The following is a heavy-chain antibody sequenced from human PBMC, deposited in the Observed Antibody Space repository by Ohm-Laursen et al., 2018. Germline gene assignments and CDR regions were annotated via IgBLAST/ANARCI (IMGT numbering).Heavy chain of an antibody. Sequence: SLRLSCTASGFTFSSYWMNWVRQAPGKGLEWVANINPDGSGKYYVDSVKGRFTISRDNAKNSLYLQMNSLRAEDTAVYYCARDRSLADPKGNWFDPWGQGILVTVSS. CDR3: ARDRSLADPKGNWFDP. D-gene: IGHD2-15*01. CDR1: GFTFSSYW. V-gene: IGHV3-7*01. J-gene: IGHJ5*02. CDR2: INPDGSGK.